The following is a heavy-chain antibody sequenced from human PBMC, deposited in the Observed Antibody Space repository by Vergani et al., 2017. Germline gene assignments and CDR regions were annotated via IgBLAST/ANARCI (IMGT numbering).Heavy chain of an antibody. V-gene: IGHV3-23*01. CDR3: ATDPSCMITFQG. CDR2: ICGSGGST. D-gene: IGHD3-16*01. Sequence: EVQLLESGGGLVQPGGSLRLSCAASGFTFSSYAMSWVRPAPGKGLEWVSAICGSGGSTYYADSVKGRFDISRDNSKNTLYLQMNSLRAEDTAVYYCATDPSCMITFQGWGQGTLVTVSS. CDR1: GFTFSSYA. J-gene: IGHJ4*02.